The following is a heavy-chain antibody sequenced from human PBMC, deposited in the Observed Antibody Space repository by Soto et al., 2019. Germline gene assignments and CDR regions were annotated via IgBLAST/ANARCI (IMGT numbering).Heavy chain of an antibody. CDR1: GFTFSSYA. D-gene: IGHD3-3*01. CDR2: ISGSGGST. J-gene: IGHJ4*02. Sequence: GALRLSCAASGFTFSSYAMSWVRQAPGKGLEWVSAISGSGGSTYYADSVKGRFTISRDNSKNTLYLQMNSLRAEDTAVYYCAKAPVLRFLEWFFDYWGQGTLVTVSS. CDR3: AKAPVLRFLEWFFDY. V-gene: IGHV3-23*01.